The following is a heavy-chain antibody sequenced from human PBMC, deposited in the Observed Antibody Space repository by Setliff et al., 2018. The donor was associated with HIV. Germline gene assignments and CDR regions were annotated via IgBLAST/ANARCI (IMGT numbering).Heavy chain of an antibody. J-gene: IGHJ4*02. V-gene: IGHV1-2*02. CDR2: INPKFGGT. Sequence: GASVKVSCKASGYTFTDYYFHWVRQAPGQGLEWMGWINPKFGGTLYAQKFQDRVVMTRDLSTTTVYMALSRLTSGDTALYFCARDLSTHWSGYSLAYWGQGTPVTVSS. CDR1: GYTFTDYY. D-gene: IGHD3-3*01. CDR3: ARDLSTHWSGYSLAY.